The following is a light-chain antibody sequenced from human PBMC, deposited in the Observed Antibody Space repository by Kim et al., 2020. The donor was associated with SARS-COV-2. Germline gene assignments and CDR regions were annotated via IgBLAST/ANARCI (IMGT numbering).Light chain of an antibody. CDR1: SSDLGSYNY. CDR3: TSYTSSSNVL. V-gene: IGLV2-14*03. CDR2: DVS. Sequence: QSITVSCTGSSSDLGSYNYVSWYQQHPGKAPKLMIYDVSHRPSGVSYRFSGSKSGNTASLTISGLQAEDEADYYCTSYTSSSNVLFGGGTQLTVL. J-gene: IGLJ2*01.